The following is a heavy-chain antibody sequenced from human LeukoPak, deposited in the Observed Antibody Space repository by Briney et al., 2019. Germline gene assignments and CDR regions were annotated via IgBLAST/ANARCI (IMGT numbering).Heavy chain of an antibody. V-gene: IGHV3-20*04. J-gene: IGHJ4*02. CDR1: GFTFEDYG. CDR2: VNWSGGCK. Sequence: GGSLTLSCAASGFTFEDYGMTWVRQAPGKGLEWVSGVNWSGGCKGYADPVKGRFTISRDNAKNSLYLQMNSLRAEDTAFYYCARVASRRYGDYFDYWGQGTLVTVSS. CDR3: ARVASRRYGDYFDY. D-gene: IGHD4-17*01.